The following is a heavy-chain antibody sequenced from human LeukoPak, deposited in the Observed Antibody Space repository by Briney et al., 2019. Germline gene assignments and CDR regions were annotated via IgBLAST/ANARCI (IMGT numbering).Heavy chain of an antibody. CDR1: GGIFGNNT. V-gene: IGHV1-69*02. Sequence: ASVKVSCMASGGIFGNNTISWVRQAPGQGLEWMGRIIPMFVITHYAEKLQGRGTITAEKFPRTGYIWICSLRPEDTAVYYCARIPSGDVGIHMVMYYYHGMDVWGQGTAVTVSS. J-gene: IGHJ6*01. CDR3: ARIPSGDVGIHMVMYYYHGMDV. D-gene: IGHD4-17*01. CDR2: IIPMFVIT.